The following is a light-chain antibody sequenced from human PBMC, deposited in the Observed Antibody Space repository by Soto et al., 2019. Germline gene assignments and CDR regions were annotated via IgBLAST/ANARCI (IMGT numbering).Light chain of an antibody. CDR1: SSDVGGYNY. Sequence: SALTQPRSGSGSPGQSVTISCTGTSSDVGGYNYVSWYQQHPGKAPKLMIYDVSKRPSGVPDRFSGSKSGNTASLTISGLQAEDEADYYCCSYAGSYVFGTGTRSPS. CDR3: CSYAGSYV. V-gene: IGLV2-11*01. J-gene: IGLJ1*01. CDR2: DVS.